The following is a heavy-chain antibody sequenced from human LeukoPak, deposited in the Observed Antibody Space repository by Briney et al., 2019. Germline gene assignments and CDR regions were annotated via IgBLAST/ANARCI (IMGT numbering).Heavy chain of an antibody. CDR2: IINSGGST. D-gene: IGHD3-22*01. CDR3: ATFPIYYYDSSGYWYFDY. Sequence: GGSLRLSCAASGFTFSSYWMSWVRQAPGKGLEWVSTIINSGGSTYYADSVQGRFTISRDNSKNTLYLQMNSLRAEDTAVYYCATFPIYYYDSSGYWYFDYWGQGTLVTVSS. CDR1: GFTFSSYW. V-gene: IGHV3-23*01. J-gene: IGHJ4*02.